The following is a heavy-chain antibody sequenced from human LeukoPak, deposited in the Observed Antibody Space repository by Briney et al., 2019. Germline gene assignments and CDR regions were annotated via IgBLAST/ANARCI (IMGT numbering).Heavy chain of an antibody. Sequence: GGSLRLSCAASGFTFSNYRMHWVRQAPGKGLLWVSRITSDGSTSDYADSVMGRFTMSRDNFKNTLYLQMNSLRAEDTAVYYCARDDSSGYDPTEGYWGQGTLVTVSS. CDR2: ITSDGSTS. J-gene: IGHJ4*02. V-gene: IGHV3-74*01. CDR1: GFTFSNYR. CDR3: ARDDSSGYDPTEGY. D-gene: IGHD3-22*01.